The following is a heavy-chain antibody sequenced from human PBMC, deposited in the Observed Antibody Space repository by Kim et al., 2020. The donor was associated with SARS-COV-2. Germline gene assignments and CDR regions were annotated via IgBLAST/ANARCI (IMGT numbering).Heavy chain of an antibody. Sequence: SETLSLTCAVYGGSFSGYYWSWIRQPPGKGLEWIGEINHSGSTNYNPSLKSRVTISVDKSKNQFFLKLSSVTAADTAVYYCAARYCSSTSRYWKCDYWG. J-gene: IGHJ4*01. CDR1: GGSFSGYY. CDR2: INHSGST. V-gene: IGHV4-34*01. CDR3: AARYCSSTSRYWKCDY. D-gene: IGHD2-2*01.